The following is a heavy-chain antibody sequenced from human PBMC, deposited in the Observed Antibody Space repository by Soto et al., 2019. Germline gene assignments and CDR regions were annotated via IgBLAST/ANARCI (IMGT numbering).Heavy chain of an antibody. V-gene: IGHV3-11*01. Sequence: KTGGSLRLSCAASGFTFSDYYMSWIRQAPGKGLEWVSYISSSGSTIYYADSVKGRFTISRDNAKNSLYLQMNSLRAEDTAVYYCARDYYDSSGYYYDYWGQGTLVTVSS. CDR1: GFTFSDYY. D-gene: IGHD3-22*01. J-gene: IGHJ4*02. CDR3: ARDYYDSSGYYYDY. CDR2: ISSSGSTI.